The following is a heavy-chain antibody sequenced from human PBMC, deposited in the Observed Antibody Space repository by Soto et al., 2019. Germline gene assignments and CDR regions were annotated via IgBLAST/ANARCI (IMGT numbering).Heavy chain of an antibody. CDR1: GGTFSRHT. V-gene: IGHV1-69*01. Sequence: QVQLVQSGTEMRKPGSSVRVSCKASGGTFSRHTISWVRQAPGQGLEWMGGIIPMLGTSNYAQKFQGRVTITADESTSTVYMELRSRRSEDSAIYYCAGGWGYETTDYYYAFWGQGTLLIVSS. J-gene: IGHJ4*02. CDR2: IIPMLGTS. D-gene: IGHD3-16*01. CDR3: AGGWGYETTDYYYAF.